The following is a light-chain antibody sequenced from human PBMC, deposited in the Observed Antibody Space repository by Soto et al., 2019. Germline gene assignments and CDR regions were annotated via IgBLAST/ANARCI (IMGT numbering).Light chain of an antibody. CDR2: DAT. J-gene: IGKJ3*01. CDR3: QRRTNWPPLFT. V-gene: IGKV3-11*01. Sequence: EIVLTQSPATLSLSPGERAVLSCRASQSVSTNLMWYQQRPGQAPRLLIYDATNRATGIPARFSGSGSGTDLTLTISRLEPEDFAVYYCQRRTNWPPLFTFGPGTKVDIK. CDR1: QSVSTN.